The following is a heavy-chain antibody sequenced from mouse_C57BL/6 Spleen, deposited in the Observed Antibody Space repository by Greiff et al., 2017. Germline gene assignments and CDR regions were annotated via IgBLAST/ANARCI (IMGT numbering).Heavy chain of an antibody. CDR2: INPNNGGT. D-gene: IGHD3-2*02. J-gene: IGHJ3*01. CDR3: ARQLRLRPFAY. V-gene: IGHV1-26*01. Sequence: VQLQQSGPELVKPGASVKISCKASGYTFTDYYMNWVKQSHGKSLEWTGDINPNNGGTSYNQKFKGKATLTVDKSSSTAYMELRSLTSEDSAVYYCARQLRLRPFAYWGQGTLVTVSA. CDR1: GYTFTDYY.